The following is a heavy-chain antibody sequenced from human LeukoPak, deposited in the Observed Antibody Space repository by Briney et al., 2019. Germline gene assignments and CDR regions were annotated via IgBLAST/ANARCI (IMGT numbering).Heavy chain of an antibody. Sequence: SETLSLTCTVSGGSISSYYWSWIRQPAGKGLEWIGRIYTSGSTNYNPSLKGRVTISIDTSKNQVSLKMTSVTTADTAVYYCAREWGYSSVWPDAFDVWGLGTMVTVSA. D-gene: IGHD6-19*01. CDR1: GGSISSYY. CDR3: AREWGYSSVWPDAFDV. CDR2: IYTSGST. V-gene: IGHV4-4*07. J-gene: IGHJ3*01.